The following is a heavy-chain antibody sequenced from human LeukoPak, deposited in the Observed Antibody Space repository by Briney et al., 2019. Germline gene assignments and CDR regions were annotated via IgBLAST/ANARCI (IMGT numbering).Heavy chain of an antibody. CDR2: INGDGRIT. D-gene: IGHD2-8*01. J-gene: IGHJ4*02. V-gene: IGHV3-74*01. CDR3: ATSRTFDY. Sequence: GGSLRLSCAASGFTLSSYWMHWVRQAPGKGLVWVSRINGDGRITTYADSVKGRFTISRDTAKNTLYLQMNSLRAEDTAVYYCATSRTFDYWGQGTLVTVSS. CDR1: GFTLSSYW.